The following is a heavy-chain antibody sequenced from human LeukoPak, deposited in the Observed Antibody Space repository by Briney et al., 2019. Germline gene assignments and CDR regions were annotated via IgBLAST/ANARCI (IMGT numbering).Heavy chain of an antibody. J-gene: IGHJ4*02. CDR1: GGSFSGYY. CDR2: INHSGST. D-gene: IGHD3-22*01. V-gene: IGHV4-34*01. CDR3: ARGTGPYYYDSRTFFDY. Sequence: SETLSLTCAVYGGSFSGYYWSWIRQPPGKGLEWIGEINHSGSTNYNPSLKSRVTISVDTSKNQFSLKLSSVTAADTAVYYCARGTGPYYYDSRTFFDYWGQGTLVTVSS.